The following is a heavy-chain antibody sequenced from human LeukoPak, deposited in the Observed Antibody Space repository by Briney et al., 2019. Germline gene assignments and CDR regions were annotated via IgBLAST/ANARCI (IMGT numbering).Heavy chain of an antibody. CDR3: ARDSSDDYGDYVGDY. D-gene: IGHD4-17*01. CDR1: GFTFSSHA. CDR2: ISYEGSTK. Sequence: GGSLRLSCAASGFTFSSHAMHWVRQAPGEGLEWVALISYEGSTKYYPDSVRGRFTISRDNSKNTLYLQMNSLRAEDTAVYYCARDSSDDYGDYVGDYWGQGTLVTVSS. J-gene: IGHJ4*02. V-gene: IGHV3-30-3*01.